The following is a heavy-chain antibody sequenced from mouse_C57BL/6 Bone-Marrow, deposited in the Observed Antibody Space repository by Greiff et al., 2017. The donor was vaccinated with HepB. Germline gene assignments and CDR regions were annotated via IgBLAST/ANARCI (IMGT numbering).Heavy chain of an antibody. CDR2: IDPNSGGT. V-gene: IGHV1-72*01. J-gene: IGHJ4*01. Sequence: QVQLQQPGAELVKPGASVKLSCKASGYTFTSYWMHWVKQRPGRGLEWIGRIDPNSGGTKYNEKFKSKATLTVDKPASTAYMQISSLTSEDSAVYYCARYAMDYWGQGTSVTVSS. CDR3: ARYAMDY. CDR1: GYTFTSYW.